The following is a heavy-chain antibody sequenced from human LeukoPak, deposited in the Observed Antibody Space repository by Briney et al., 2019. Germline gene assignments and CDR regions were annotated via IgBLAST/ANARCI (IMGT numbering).Heavy chain of an antibody. CDR3: ARVGAVAGTPDY. CDR1: GGSLSSGSYY. J-gene: IGHJ4*02. CDR2: IYTSGST. Sequence: PSQTLSLTCTVSGGSLSSGSYYWNWIRQPAGKGLEWIGRIYTSGSTNYNPSLKSRVTISVDTSKNQFSLKLSSVTAADTAVYYCARVGAVAGTPDYWGQGTLVTVSS. V-gene: IGHV4-61*02. D-gene: IGHD6-19*01.